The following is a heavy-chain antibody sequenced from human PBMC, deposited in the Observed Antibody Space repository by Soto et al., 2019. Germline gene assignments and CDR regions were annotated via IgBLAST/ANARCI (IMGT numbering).Heavy chain of an antibody. CDR3: ARFLTIFGGSWFDP. J-gene: IGHJ5*02. CDR1: GFSLSNARMG. Sequence: GSGPTLVNPTETLTLTCTVSGFSLSNARMGVSWIRQPPGKALEWLAHIFSNDEKSYSTSLKSRLTISKDTSKSQVVLTMTNMDPVDTATYYCARFLTIFGGSWFDPWGQGTLVTVSS. D-gene: IGHD3-3*01. V-gene: IGHV2-26*01. CDR2: IFSNDEK.